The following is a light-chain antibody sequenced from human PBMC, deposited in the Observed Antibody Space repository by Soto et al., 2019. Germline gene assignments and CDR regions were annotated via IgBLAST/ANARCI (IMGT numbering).Light chain of an antibody. J-gene: IGKJ1*01. Sequence: ILMTQSPLSLPVTPGEPASICCRSSQSLLHSNGYNYLDWYLQKPGQSPQLLIYLGSNRASGVPDRFSGSGSGTDFTLKISRVEAEDVGVYYCMQALQTRSFGQGTKVDIK. V-gene: IGKV2-28*01. CDR2: LGS. CDR3: MQALQTRS. CDR1: QSLLHSNGYNY.